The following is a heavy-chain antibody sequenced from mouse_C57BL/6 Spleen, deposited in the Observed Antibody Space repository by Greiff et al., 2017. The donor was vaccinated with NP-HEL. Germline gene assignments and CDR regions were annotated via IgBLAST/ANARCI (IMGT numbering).Heavy chain of an antibody. V-gene: IGHV1-55*01. D-gene: IGHD2-5*01. J-gene: IGHJ4*01. CDR1: GYTFTSYW. CDR2: IYPGSGST. CDR3: AREGYYSNFFYAMDY. Sequence: VQLQQSGAELVKPGASVKMSCKASGYTFTSYWITWVKQRPGQGLEWIGDIYPGSGSTNYNEKFKSKATLTVDTSSSTAYMQLSSLTSEDSAVYYCAREGYYSNFFYAMDYWGQGTSVTVSS.